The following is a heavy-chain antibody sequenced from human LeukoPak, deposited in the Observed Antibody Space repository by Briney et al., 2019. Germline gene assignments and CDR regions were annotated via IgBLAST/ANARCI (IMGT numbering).Heavy chain of an antibody. Sequence: SETLSLTCTVSGGSISSYYWSWIRQPPGKGLEWNGYIYYSGSTNYNPSLKSRVTISVDTSKNQFSLKLTSVTAADAAVYYCARSSSSWYFWFDPWGQGTLVTVSS. CDR3: ARSSSSWYFWFDP. CDR1: GGSISSYY. CDR2: IYYSGST. J-gene: IGHJ5*02. D-gene: IGHD6-13*01. V-gene: IGHV4-59*01.